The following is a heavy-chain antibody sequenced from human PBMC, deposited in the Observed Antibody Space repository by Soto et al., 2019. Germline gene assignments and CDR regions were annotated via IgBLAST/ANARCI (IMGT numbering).Heavy chain of an antibody. Sequence: TLSLTCAVYGGSFSGHYWSWIRQPPGKGLEWIGEINHSGSTNYNPSLKSRVTISVDTSKNQFSLKLSSVTAADTAVYYCARVGYGSGSSRKFDYWGQGTLVTVSS. J-gene: IGHJ4*02. CDR3: ARVGYGSGSSRKFDY. CDR1: GGSFSGHY. D-gene: IGHD3-10*01. V-gene: IGHV4-34*01. CDR2: INHSGST.